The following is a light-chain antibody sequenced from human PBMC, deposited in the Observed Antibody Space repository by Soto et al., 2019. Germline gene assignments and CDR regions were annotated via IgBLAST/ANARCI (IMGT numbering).Light chain of an antibody. CDR3: QHGSNWPSVT. J-gene: IGKJ4*01. CDR1: QSVSSN. CDR2: GAS. V-gene: IGKV3-11*01. Sequence: EIVMTQSPTTLSVSPGERVTLSCRSSQSVSSNLAWYQQNPGQAPRLLIYGASSRATGIPARFSGSGSGTHFTLTISSLEPEDFGVYYCQHGSNWPSVTFGGGTKVDIK.